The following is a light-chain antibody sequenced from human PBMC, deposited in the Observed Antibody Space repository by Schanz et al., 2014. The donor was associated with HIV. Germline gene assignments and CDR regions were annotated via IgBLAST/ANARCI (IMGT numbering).Light chain of an antibody. CDR2: EVN. J-gene: IGLJ2*01. V-gene: IGLV2-11*01. Sequence: QSALTQPRSVSGSPGQSVTISCTGTSSDVGGYNYVSWYQQHPGKAPKLIIFEVNRRPSGVPDRFSGSRSATSASLAITGLQAEDEADYYCQSYDSSLRVVVFGGGTKLTVL. CDR1: SSDVGGYNY. CDR3: QSYDSSLRVVV.